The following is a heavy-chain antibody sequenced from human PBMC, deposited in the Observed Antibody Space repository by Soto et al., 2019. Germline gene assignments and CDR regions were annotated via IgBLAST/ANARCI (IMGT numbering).Heavy chain of an antibody. CDR3: ASPYSYFSSTSRPDAFDI. D-gene: IGHD2-2*01. V-gene: IGHV1-3*01. J-gene: IGHJ3*02. CDR1: GYTFTSYA. CDR2: INAGNGNT. Sequence: ASVKVSCKASGYTFTSYAMHWVRQAPGQRLEWMGWINAGNGNTKYSQKFQGRVTITRDTSASTAYMELSSLRSEDTAVYYCASPYSYFSSTSRPDAFDIWCQGIMVTVSS.